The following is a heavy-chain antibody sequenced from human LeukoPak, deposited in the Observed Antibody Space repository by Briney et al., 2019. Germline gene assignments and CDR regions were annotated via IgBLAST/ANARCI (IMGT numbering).Heavy chain of an antibody. CDR2: IYYSGST. Sequence: TSETLSLTCTVSGGSISSSSYSWGWIRQPPGKGLEWIGSIYYSGSTYYNPSLKSRVTISVDTSKNQFSLKLSSVTAADTAVYYCARPGYYYDSSGYYYRDYWGQGTLVTVSS. J-gene: IGHJ4*02. D-gene: IGHD3-22*01. CDR3: ARPGYYYDSSGYYYRDY. CDR1: GGSISSSSYS. V-gene: IGHV4-39*01.